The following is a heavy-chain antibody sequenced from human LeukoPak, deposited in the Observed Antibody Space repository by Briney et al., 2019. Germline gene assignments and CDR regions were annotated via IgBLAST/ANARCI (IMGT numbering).Heavy chain of an antibody. D-gene: IGHD4-17*01. CDR3: ATPPTVTRNY. CDR1: GFTFSSYA. J-gene: IGHJ4*02. CDR2: ISGSGGRT. Sequence: GGSLRLSCAASGFTFSSYAMSWVRQAPGKGLEWVSSISGSGGRTYHADSVKGRFTISRDNSKNTLYLQMNSLRAEDTAVYYCATPPTVTRNYWGQRILVTVSS. V-gene: IGHV3-23*01.